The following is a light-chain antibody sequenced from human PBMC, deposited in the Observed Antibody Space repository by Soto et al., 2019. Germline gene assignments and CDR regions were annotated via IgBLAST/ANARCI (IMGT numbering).Light chain of an antibody. CDR2: AAS. CDR3: QQLKSYPLS. V-gene: IGKV1-9*01. CDR1: QDISSY. J-gene: IGKJ4*01. Sequence: DIQLTQSPSFLSASVGDRVNITCRNSQDISSYLAWYQQKPGKAPQLLISAASTLQSGVPSRFSGSGSGTEFTLTISSLQPEDFATYYCQQLKSYPLSFGGGTKVEI.